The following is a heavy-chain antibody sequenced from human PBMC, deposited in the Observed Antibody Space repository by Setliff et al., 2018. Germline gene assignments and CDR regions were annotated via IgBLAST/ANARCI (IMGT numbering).Heavy chain of an antibody. J-gene: IGHJ4*02. CDR2: INPHGSEK. CDR1: GLSYINDW. Sequence: PGGSLRLSCTASGLSYINDWVSWVRQAPGKGLEWLGSINPHGSEKYYADSVKGRFTISRDNAKNSLSMKMNNLRTEDTAVYYCFGAGTCSYWGQGTLVTVSS. CDR3: FGAGTCSY. V-gene: IGHV3-7*01. D-gene: IGHD3-10*01.